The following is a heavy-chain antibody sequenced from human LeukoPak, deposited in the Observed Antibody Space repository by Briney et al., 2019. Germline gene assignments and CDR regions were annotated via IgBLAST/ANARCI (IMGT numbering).Heavy chain of an antibody. V-gene: IGHV3-21*01. Sequence: GGSLKLSCAASGYTFSRYAMSWVRQAPGKGLEWVSPISSSSSQQYYADSVKGRFTISRDNAKNSLYLQMNSLRAEDTAVYYCARSTAMVTHYYYYYMDVWGKGTTVTISS. CDR2: ISSSSSQQ. CDR1: GYTFSRYA. D-gene: IGHD5-18*01. CDR3: ARSTAMVTHYYYYYMDV. J-gene: IGHJ6*03.